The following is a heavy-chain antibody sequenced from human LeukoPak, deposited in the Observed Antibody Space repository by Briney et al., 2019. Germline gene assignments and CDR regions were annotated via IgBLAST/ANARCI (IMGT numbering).Heavy chain of an antibody. D-gene: IGHD6-13*01. V-gene: IGHV4-34*01. CDR3: ARLGSSSWPEAYYFDY. CDR1: GGSFSGYY. CDR2: INHSGST. Sequence: SETLSLTCAVYGGSFSGYYWSWIRQPPGKGLEWIGEINHSGSTYYNPSLKSRVTISVDTSKNQFSLKLSSVTAADTAVYYCARLGSSSWPEAYYFDYWGQGTLVTVSS. J-gene: IGHJ4*02.